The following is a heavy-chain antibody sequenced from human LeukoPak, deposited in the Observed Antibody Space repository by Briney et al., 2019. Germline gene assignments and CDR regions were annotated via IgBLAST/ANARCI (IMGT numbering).Heavy chain of an antibody. V-gene: IGHV4-61*01. D-gene: IGHD1-26*01. Sequence: PSETLSLTCTVSGYSISSGYYWSWIRQPPGKGLEWIGYIYYSGSTNYNPSLKSRVTISVDTSKNQFSLKLSSVTAADTAVYYCARWLGWETYYYMDVWGKGTTVTVSS. CDR3: ARWLGWETYYYMDV. CDR1: GYSISSGYY. J-gene: IGHJ6*03. CDR2: IYYSGST.